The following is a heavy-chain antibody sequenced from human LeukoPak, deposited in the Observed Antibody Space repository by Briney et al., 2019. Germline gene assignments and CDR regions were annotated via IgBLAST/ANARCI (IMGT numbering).Heavy chain of an antibody. CDR1: EFSVGSNY. CDR3: AKGRLLLWFGEPLFDY. Sequence: GGSLRLSCAASEFSVGSNYMTWVRQAPGKGLEWVSLIYSGGSTYYADSVKGRFTISRDNSKNTLYLQMNSLRAEDTAVYYCAKGRLLLWFGEPLFDYWGQGTLVTVSS. CDR2: IYSGGST. D-gene: IGHD3-10*01. J-gene: IGHJ4*02. V-gene: IGHV3-66*01.